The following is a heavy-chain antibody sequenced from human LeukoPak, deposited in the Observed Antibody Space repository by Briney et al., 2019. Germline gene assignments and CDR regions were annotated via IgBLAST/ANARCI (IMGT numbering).Heavy chain of an antibody. V-gene: IGHV3-33*01. D-gene: IGHD3-9*01. J-gene: IGHJ5*02. CDR1: GFTFSNYG. CDR2: IWYDGDKK. Sequence: GGSLRLSCAASGFTFSNYGMHWVRQAPGKGPEWVAVIWYDGDKKFYEDSVKGRFTISRDNSKNTLYLQMNSLRAEDTATYYCAREGFPYYQISNWFDPWGQATLVTVSS. CDR3: AREGFPYYQISNWFDP.